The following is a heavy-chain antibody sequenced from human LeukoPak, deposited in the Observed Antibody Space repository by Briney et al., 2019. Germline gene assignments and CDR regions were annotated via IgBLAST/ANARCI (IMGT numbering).Heavy chain of an antibody. Sequence: GGSLRLSCAVSGLRFSRYAMGWVRQAPGKGLEWVSAISESGSGTYYADSVKGRFTISRDNSKDTLSLQMNSLRAEDTAVYYCAKDIAQGYTFGSIEQDYWGQGTLVTVSS. J-gene: IGHJ4*02. CDR3: AKDIAQGYTFGSIEQDY. CDR1: GLRFSRYA. CDR2: ISESGSGT. V-gene: IGHV3-23*01. D-gene: IGHD5-18*01.